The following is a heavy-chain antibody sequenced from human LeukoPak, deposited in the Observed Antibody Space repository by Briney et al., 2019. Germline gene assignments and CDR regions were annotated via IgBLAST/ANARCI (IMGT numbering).Heavy chain of an antibody. D-gene: IGHD3-10*01. CDR2: INPNSGGT. V-gene: IGHV1-2*02. J-gene: IGHJ5*02. CDR1: GYTFTGYY. Sequence: ASVKVSRKASGYTFTGYYMHWVRQAPGQGLEWMGWINPNSGGTNYAQKFQGRVTMTRDTSISTAYMELSRLRSDDTAVYYCARDSTLGVTMVRGGWFDPWGQGTLVTVSS. CDR3: ARDSTLGVTMVRGGWFDP.